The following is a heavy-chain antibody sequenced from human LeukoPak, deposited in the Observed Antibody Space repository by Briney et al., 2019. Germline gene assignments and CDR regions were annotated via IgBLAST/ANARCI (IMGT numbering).Heavy chain of an antibody. D-gene: IGHD2-15*01. CDR1: GYTFTGYY. V-gene: IGHV1-2*02. Sequence: ASVKVSCTASGYTFTGYYIHWVRQAPGQGLEWMGWINPNSGGTNSAQKFQGRVTMTGDTSISTAYMELSRLQSDDTAVYYCGWSPNTFYLDYWGQGTLVTVSS. CDR3: GWSPNTFYLDY. CDR2: INPNSGGT. J-gene: IGHJ4*02.